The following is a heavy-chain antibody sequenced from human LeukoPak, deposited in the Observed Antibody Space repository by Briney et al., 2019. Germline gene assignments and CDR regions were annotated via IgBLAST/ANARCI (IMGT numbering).Heavy chain of an antibody. CDR3: ARGDSSGYRTLDY. V-gene: IGHV3-30-3*01. J-gene: IGHJ4*02. D-gene: IGHD3-22*01. CDR2: ISYDGSNK. CDR1: GFTFSSYA. Sequence: GGSLRLSCAASGFTFSSYAMHWVRQAPGKGLEWVAVISYDGSNKYYADSVKGRFTISRDNSKNTLYLQMNCLRAEDTAVYYCARGDSSGYRTLDYWGQGTLVTVSS.